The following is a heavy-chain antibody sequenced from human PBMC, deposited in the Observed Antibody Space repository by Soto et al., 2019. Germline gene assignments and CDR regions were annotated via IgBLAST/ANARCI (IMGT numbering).Heavy chain of an antibody. J-gene: IGHJ4*02. CDR1: GFTFTNYW. CDR3: AXDGGSADIDFDY. D-gene: IGHD2-21*01. V-gene: IGHV3-74*01. Sequence: EVQLMESGGGLVQPGGSLRLSCAASGFTFTNYWTHWVRQAPGKGLVWVSCIGGDGSTTYAXXVKGRFTLSIDNAKNTXXXXXXXXXXXDXXMYYCAXDGGSADIDFDYWGQGTLVTVSS. CDR2: IGGDGST.